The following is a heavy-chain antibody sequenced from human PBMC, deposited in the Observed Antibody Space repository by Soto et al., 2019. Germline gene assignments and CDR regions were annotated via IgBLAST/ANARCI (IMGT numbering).Heavy chain of an antibody. CDR1: GFTFSSYG. V-gene: IGHV3-33*01. CDR3: ARQIAARPSNGMDV. D-gene: IGHD6-13*01. J-gene: IGHJ6*02. CDR2: IWYDGSNK. Sequence: QVQLVESGGGVVQPGRSLRLSCAASGFTFSSYGMHWVRQAPGKGLEWVAVIWYDGSNKYYADSVKGRFTISRDNSKNTLYLQMNSLRAEDTAVYYCARQIAARPSNGMDVWGQGTTVTVSS.